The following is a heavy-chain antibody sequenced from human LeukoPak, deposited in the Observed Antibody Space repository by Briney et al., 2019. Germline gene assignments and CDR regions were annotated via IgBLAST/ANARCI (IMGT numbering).Heavy chain of an antibody. J-gene: IGHJ4*02. V-gene: IGHV3-66*01. CDR2: IYSGGST. D-gene: IGHD6-19*01. CDR3: ARDLYSGWYYFDY. Sequence: GGSLRLSCAASGFTVSSNYISWVRQAPGKGLEWVSVIYSGGSTYYADSVKGRFTISRDNSKNTLYLQMNSLRAEDTAVYYCARDLYSGWYYFDYWGQGTLVTVSS. CDR1: GFTVSSNY.